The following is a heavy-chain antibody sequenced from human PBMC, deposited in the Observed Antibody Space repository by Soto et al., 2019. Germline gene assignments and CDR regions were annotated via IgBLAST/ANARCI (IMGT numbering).Heavy chain of an antibody. D-gene: IGHD4-17*01. CDR3: ARRWPMVVDYGDDKTPEYFQH. CDR1: GFTFSSYW. V-gene: IGHV3-7*01. Sequence: EVQLVKSRGGLVQPGGSLRLSCAASGFTFSSYWMSWVRHAPGKGLEWVANIRQDGSEKYYVDSVKGRFTISRDNAKNALYLQMNSLRAEDTAVYYCARRWPMVVDYGDDKTPEYFQHWGQGTLVTVSS. CDR2: IRQDGSEK. J-gene: IGHJ1*01.